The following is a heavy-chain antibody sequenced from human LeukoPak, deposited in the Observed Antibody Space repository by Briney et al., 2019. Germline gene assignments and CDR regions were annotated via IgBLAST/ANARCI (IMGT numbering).Heavy chain of an antibody. CDR3: ARGRHYYESSGYYYEGDAFDV. V-gene: IGHV1-46*01. D-gene: IGHD3-22*01. J-gene: IGHJ3*01. Sequence: ASVKVSCKASGYTFISYYIHWVRQAPGRGLEWMGIINPSGGSITYAQMFQGRVTMTGDMSTSTVYMELSSLRSEDTSVYYCARGRHYYESSGYYYEGDAFDVWGQGTMVTVSS. CDR2: INPSGGSI. CDR1: GYTFISYY.